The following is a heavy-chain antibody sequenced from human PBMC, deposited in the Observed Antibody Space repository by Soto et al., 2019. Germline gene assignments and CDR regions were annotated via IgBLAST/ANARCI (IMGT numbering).Heavy chain of an antibody. CDR2: IYYSGST. Sequence: SETLSLTCTVSGGYISSSSYYWGWIRQPPGKGLEWIGSIYYSGSTYYNPSLKSRVTISVDTSKNQFSLKLSSVTAADTAVYYCARQTTTVTPYYYYGMDVWGQGTTVTVSS. D-gene: IGHD4-4*01. V-gene: IGHV4-39*01. J-gene: IGHJ6*02. CDR1: GGYISSSSYY. CDR3: ARQTTTVTPYYYYGMDV.